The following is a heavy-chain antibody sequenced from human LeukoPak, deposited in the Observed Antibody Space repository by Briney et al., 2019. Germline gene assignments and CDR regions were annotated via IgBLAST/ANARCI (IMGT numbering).Heavy chain of an antibody. Sequence: GESLKISCKGSGYSFTTYWIAWVRQMPGKGLEWMGIIYPGDSDTTYSPSFQGQVTISADKSISTAYLQWSSLKASDTAMYYCARRAASTGTMFDYWARESWSPSPQ. D-gene: IGHD1-1*01. CDR2: IYPGDSDT. CDR1: GYSFTTYW. CDR3: ARRAASTGTMFDY. V-gene: IGHV5-51*01. J-gene: IGHJ4*02.